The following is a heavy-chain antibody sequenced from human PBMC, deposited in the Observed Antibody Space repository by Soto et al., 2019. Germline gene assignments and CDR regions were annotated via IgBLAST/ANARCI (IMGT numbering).Heavy chain of an antibody. D-gene: IGHD2-21*02. CDR3: ARGGHVVVVTAALGY. J-gene: IGHJ4*02. Sequence: QVQLMQSGAEVKKPGASVKVSCKASGDTFTDYYIHWVRQAPGQGLEWMGTVNPSGGHTTYAQHFLGRVSMTRDTSTSTLYMERTSLTSDDTAVYYCARGGHVVVVTAALGYWGQGTLVTVSS. CDR2: VNPSGGHT. V-gene: IGHV1-46*01. CDR1: GDTFTDYY.